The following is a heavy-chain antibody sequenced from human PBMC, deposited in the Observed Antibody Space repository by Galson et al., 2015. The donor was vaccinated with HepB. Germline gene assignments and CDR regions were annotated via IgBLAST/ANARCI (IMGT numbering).Heavy chain of an antibody. CDR3: VKDRRSGWWVRRVLDH. CDR1: GFTFSNYA. CDR2: VSSSGSGT. Sequence: SLRLSCAASGFTFSNYAIHWVRQAPGKGLEYVSAVSSSGSGTNYADSVKGRFTVSRDNSMNIVYLQMSSLRADDTAVYYCVKDRRSGWWVRRVLDHWGQGTLVTVSS. V-gene: IGHV3-64D*06. D-gene: IGHD3-3*01. J-gene: IGHJ4*02.